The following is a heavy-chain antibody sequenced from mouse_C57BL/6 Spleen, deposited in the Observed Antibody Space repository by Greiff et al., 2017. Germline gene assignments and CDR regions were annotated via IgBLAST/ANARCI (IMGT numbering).Heavy chain of an antibody. CDR1: GYTFTCYW. D-gene: IGHD1-1*01. CDR3: AIEHYDSSYAMDY. V-gene: IGHV1-64*01. CDR2: IHPNSGST. Sequence: QVQLQQSGAELVKPGASVKLSCKASGYTFTCYWMHWVKQRPGQGLEWIGMIHPNSGSTNYNEKFKSKATLTVDKSSSTAYMQLSSLTSEDSAVYYCAIEHYDSSYAMDYWGQGTSVTVSS. J-gene: IGHJ4*01.